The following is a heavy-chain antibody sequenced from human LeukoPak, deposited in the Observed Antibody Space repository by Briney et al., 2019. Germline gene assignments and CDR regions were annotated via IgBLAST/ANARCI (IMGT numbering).Heavy chain of an antibody. CDR3: ARDPGISVSGKYFDY. Sequence: ASVKVSRKTSGYTFTGFYMNWVRQAPGQGLEWMGWINSNNGDTNYAQKFQGRVTMTRDTSITTAYMELSGLGSGDTAVYYCARDPGISVSGKYFDYWGQGTLVAVSS. V-gene: IGHV1-2*02. CDR2: INSNNGDT. J-gene: IGHJ4*02. CDR1: GYTFTGFY. D-gene: IGHD6-19*01.